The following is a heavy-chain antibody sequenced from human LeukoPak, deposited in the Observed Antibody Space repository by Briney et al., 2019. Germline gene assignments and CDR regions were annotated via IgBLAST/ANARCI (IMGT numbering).Heavy chain of an antibody. D-gene: IGHD3-10*01. V-gene: IGHV1-69*01. CDR1: GGTFSSYA. Sequence: SVKVSCKASGGTFSSYAISWVRQAPGQGLEWMGGIIPIFGTANYAQKFQGRVTITADESTSTAYMELSSLRSEDTAVYYCARVGGHYGSGSYGRYYYYYYMDVWGKGTTVTVSS. CDR2: IIPIFGTA. J-gene: IGHJ6*03. CDR3: ARVGGHYGSGSYGRYYYYYYMDV.